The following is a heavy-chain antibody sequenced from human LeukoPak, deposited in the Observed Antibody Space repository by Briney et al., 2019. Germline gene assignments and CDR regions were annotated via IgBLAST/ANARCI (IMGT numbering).Heavy chain of an antibody. CDR1: GGSISSSRYY. CDR3: ARGQKATGSYSPIGY. J-gene: IGHJ4*02. V-gene: IGHV4-39*07. D-gene: IGHD1-26*01. Sequence: PSETLSLTCTVSGGSISSSRYYWGGIRQPPGKGLEGIGSIYYSGSTYYNPSLKSRVTISVDTSKNQFSLKLSSVTAADTAVYYCARGQKATGSYSPIGYWGQGTLVTVSS. CDR2: IYYSGST.